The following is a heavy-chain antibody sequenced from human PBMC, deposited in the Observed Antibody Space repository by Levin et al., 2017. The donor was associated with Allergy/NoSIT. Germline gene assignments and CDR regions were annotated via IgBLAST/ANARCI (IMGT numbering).Heavy chain of an antibody. CDR1: GFTFSAYG. V-gene: IGHV3-30*18. Sequence: TGGSLSLSCAASGFTFSAYGMHWVRQAPGKGLEWLTSISYDGTNRYYADSVRGRITISRDNSKNTLSLQMARLRAEDTAVYYCAKDFDTSGTAPDYWGQGALVTVSS. CDR3: AKDFDTSGTAPDY. J-gene: IGHJ4*02. CDR2: ISYDGTNR. D-gene: IGHD3-22*01.